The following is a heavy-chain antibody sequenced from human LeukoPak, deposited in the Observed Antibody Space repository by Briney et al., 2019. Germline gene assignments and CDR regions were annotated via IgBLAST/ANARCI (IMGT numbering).Heavy chain of an antibody. CDR2: INSDGSIT. V-gene: IGHV3-74*01. Sequence: GGSLRLSCAASGFTFTTYWMHWVRQAPGKGLVWVSHINSDGSITSYADSVKGRFTISRDNAKNSLYLQMNSLRAEDTAVYYCARDTKIVVVPAAKLEDGMDVWGQGTTVTVSS. CDR1: GFTFTTYW. D-gene: IGHD2-2*01. J-gene: IGHJ6*02. CDR3: ARDTKIVVVPAAKLEDGMDV.